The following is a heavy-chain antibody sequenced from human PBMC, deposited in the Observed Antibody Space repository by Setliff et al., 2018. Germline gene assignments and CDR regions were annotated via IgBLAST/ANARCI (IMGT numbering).Heavy chain of an antibody. J-gene: IGHJ4*02. CDR3: ASCRYQVPYDY. CDR2: IYYTGIT. D-gene: IGHD2-2*01. V-gene: IGHV4-39*02. Sequence: PSETLSLTCTVSGDSINSYPYYWGWIRQPPGKGLEWIGNIYYTGITYYNPSLKSRVTISVDTSKNHFSLNLNSVTAADTGVYYCASCRYQVPYDYWGQGILVTVSS. CDR1: GDSINSYPYY.